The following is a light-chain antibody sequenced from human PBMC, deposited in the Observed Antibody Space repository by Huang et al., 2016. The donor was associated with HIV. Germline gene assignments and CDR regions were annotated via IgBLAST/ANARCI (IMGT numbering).Light chain of an antibody. Sequence: DIVMTQSPDSLTVSLGERATINCKSSHDLLFNATNKCYLAWYQQRPRRPPKLLIYWASTRASDVPDRFSGSGSGTDFTLTIDSLQAEDMAVYFCQQYYTNYYTFGQGTKLEIQ. J-gene: IGKJ2*01. CDR1: HDLLFNATNKCY. CDR3: QQYYTNYYT. V-gene: IGKV4-1*01. CDR2: WAS.